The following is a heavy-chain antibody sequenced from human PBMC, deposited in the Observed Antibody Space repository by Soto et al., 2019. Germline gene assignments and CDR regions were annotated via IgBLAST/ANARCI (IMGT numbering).Heavy chain of an antibody. V-gene: IGHV4-30-4*01. CDR3: ARVSAVSAEIYFDY. J-gene: IGHJ4*02. D-gene: IGHD6-19*01. Sequence: QVQLRESGPGLMRPSQTLSLTCTVSGASVTSTGHYWTWIRQSPGNGLEWLGYILHNGNADYSPSLETRLSISLASSKNQVSLKGNSVRAADTAIYFCARVSAVSAEIYFDYRCQGGLVTGSS. CDR2: ILHNGNA. CDR1: GASVTSTGHY.